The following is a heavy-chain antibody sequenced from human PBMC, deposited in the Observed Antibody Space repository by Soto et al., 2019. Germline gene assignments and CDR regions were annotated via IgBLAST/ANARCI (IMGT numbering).Heavy chain of an antibody. CDR3: ARGGGGSWGFAEYFQH. V-gene: IGHV4-30-2*01. J-gene: IGHJ1*01. D-gene: IGHD2-15*01. CDR2: IYHSGST. CDR1: GGSISSGGYS. Sequence: TSETLSLTCAVSGGSISSGGYSWSWIRQPPGKGLEWIGYIYHSGSTYYNPSLKSRVTISVDRSKNQFSLKLSSVTAADTAVYYCARGGGGSWGFAEYFQHWGQGTLVTVSS.